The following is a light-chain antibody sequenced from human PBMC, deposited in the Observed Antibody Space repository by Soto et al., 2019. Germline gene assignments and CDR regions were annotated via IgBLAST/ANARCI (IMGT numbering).Light chain of an antibody. CDR3: QQYGDWPPET. V-gene: IGKV3-15*01. J-gene: IGKJ2*01. CDR1: QSVSSN. Sequence: EIVMTQSPATLSVSPGERATLSCGASQSVSSNLAWYQQKPGQGPRLLIYGASSRATGIPARFSGSGSATEFTLTISSLQSEDFAVYYCQQYGDWPPETFGQGTKLEI. CDR2: GAS.